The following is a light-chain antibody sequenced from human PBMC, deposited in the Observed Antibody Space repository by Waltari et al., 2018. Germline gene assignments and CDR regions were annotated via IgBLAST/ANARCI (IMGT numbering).Light chain of an antibody. CDR3: CSYAGSSTWV. V-gene: IGLV2-23*01. J-gene: IGLJ3*02. CDR1: SSDVGSYNL. CDR2: EGS. Sequence: QSALTQPASVSGFRGQSIPIPCTGTSSDVGSYNLVSWYQQHPGKAPKLMIYEGSKRPSGVSNRFSGSKSGNTASLTISGSQADDEADYYCCSYAGSSTWVFGGGTKVTVL.